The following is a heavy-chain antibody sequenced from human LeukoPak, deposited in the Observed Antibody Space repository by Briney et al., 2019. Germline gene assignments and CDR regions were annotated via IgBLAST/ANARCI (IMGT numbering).Heavy chain of an antibody. V-gene: IGHV3-30*02. CDR2: IRYDGSKK. CDR1: GFTFSSYG. D-gene: IGHD6-6*01. J-gene: IGHJ4*02. CDR3: ARVGKPLGFDY. Sequence: PGGSLRLSCAASGFTFSSYGMHWVRQAPGKGLEWVTFIRYDGSKKYYADSLKGRFTISRDNSKNTLYLQMKSLRPEDTAVYYCARVGKPLGFDYWGQGTLVTVSS.